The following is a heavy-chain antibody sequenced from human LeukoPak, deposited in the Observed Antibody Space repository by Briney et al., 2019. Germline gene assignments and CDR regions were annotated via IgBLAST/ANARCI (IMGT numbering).Heavy chain of an antibody. J-gene: IGHJ4*02. CDR1: GGSFSGYY. D-gene: IGHD3-3*01. CDR2: INHSGST. Sequence: SETLSLTCAVYGGSFSGYYWSWIRQPPGKGLGWIGEINHSGSTNYNPSLKSRVTISVDTSKNQFSLKLSSVTAADTAVYYCARVEMEYYDFWSGYLDYWGQGTLVTVSS. V-gene: IGHV4-34*01. CDR3: ARVEMEYYDFWSGYLDY.